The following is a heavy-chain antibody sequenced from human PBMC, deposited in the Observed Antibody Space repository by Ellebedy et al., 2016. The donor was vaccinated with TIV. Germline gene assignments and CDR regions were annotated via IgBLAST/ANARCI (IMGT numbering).Heavy chain of an antibody. J-gene: IGHJ4*02. V-gene: IGHV3-7*04. CDR2: IKQDGSEK. Sequence: GESLKISCAASGFTFSDHYMDWVRQAPGKGLEWVANIKQDGSEKFHADSVKGRFTISRDNAKNALYLQMNSLRADDTAVYYCARGVSMYTSNIWFDFDYWGPGTLVTVSS. D-gene: IGHD6-13*01. CDR3: ARGVSMYTSNIWFDFDY. CDR1: GFTFSDHY.